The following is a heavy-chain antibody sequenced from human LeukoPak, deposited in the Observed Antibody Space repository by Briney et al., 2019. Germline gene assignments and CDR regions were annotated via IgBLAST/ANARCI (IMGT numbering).Heavy chain of an antibody. Sequence: SQTLSLTCTVSGGSISSGGYYWSWIRQPPGKGLEWIGYIYHSGSTYYNPSLKSRVTISVDRSKNQFSLKLSSVTAADTAVYYCARDPGYSEFKNAFDIWGQGTMVTVSS. D-gene: IGHD6-13*01. V-gene: IGHV4-30-2*01. CDR2: IYHSGST. CDR1: GGSISSGGYY. J-gene: IGHJ3*02. CDR3: ARDPGYSEFKNAFDI.